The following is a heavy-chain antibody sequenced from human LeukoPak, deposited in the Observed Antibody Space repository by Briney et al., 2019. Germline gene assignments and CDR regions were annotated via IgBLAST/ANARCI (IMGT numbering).Heavy chain of an antibody. CDR2: ISGSGGST. J-gene: IGHJ4*02. CDR3: AKGLYSSGWFRGDFDY. CDR1: GFTFSSYA. D-gene: IGHD6-19*01. Sequence: PGASLRLSCAASGFTFSSYAMSWVRQAPGKGLEWVSAISGSGGSTYYADSVKGRVTISRDNSKNTLYLQMNSLRAEDTAVYYCAKGLYSSGWFRGDFDYWGQGTLVTVSS. V-gene: IGHV3-23*01.